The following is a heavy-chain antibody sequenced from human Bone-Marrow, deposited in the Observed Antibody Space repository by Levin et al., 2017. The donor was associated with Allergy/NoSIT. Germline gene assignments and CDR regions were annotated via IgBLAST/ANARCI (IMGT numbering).Heavy chain of an antibody. CDR2: TYSGGST. Sequence: GESLKISCAVFGFAVSSNYMSWVRQAPGKGLDWVSITYSGGSTSYSDSVKGRFTVSRDFSKNTLYLQMNSLRVEDTAVYYCASGYCSGDDCYAEGFDYWGQGILVTVSS. CDR1: GFAVSSNY. V-gene: IGHV3-66*01. D-gene: IGHD2-15*01. J-gene: IGHJ4*02. CDR3: ASGYCSGDDCYAEGFDY.